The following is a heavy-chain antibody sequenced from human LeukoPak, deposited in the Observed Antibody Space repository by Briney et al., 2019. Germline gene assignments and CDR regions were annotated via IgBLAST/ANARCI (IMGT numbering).Heavy chain of an antibody. Sequence: PGGPLRLSCAAYGFIVSSNYMTWVRQAPGKGLEWVSVIYKDGRTFYTDSVKGRFIISRDNSKNTVYLQMNSLRAEDTAVYYCAKSLTYYHENSDSIWGQGTLVTVSS. V-gene: IGHV3-53*01. J-gene: IGHJ4*02. CDR1: GFIVSSNY. CDR3: AKSLTYYHENSDSI. CDR2: IYKDGRT. D-gene: IGHD3-22*01.